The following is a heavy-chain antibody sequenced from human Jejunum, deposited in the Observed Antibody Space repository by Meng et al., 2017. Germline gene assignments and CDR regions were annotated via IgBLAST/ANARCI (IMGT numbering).Heavy chain of an antibody. J-gene: IGHJ6*02. CDR1: GFTFSSYS. D-gene: IGHD2-15*01. V-gene: IGHV3-21*01. CDR2: ISSSSSYI. Sequence: GGSLRLSCAASGFTFSSYSMNWVRQAPGKGLEWVSSISSSSSYIYYADSVKGRFTISRDNAKNSLYLQMNSLRAEDTAVYYYARAWCSGGSCYSYYYYGMDVWGQGTTVTVSS. CDR3: ARAWCSGGSCYSYYYYGMDV.